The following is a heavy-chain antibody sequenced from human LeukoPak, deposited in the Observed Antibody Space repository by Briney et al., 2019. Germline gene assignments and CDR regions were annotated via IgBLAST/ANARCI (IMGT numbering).Heavy chain of an antibody. CDR2: INHSGST. CDR3: ARARGIAPTLNWFDP. D-gene: IGHD6-13*01. Sequence: SETLSLTCAVYGGSFSGYYWSWIRQPPGKGLEWIGEINHSGSTNYIPSLKSRVTISVDTSKNQFSLKLSSVTAADTAVYYCARARGIAPTLNWFDPWGQGTLVTVSS. J-gene: IGHJ5*02. V-gene: IGHV4-34*01. CDR1: GGSFSGYY.